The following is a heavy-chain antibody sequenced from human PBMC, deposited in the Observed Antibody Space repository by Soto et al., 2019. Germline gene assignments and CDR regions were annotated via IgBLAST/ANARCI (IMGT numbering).Heavy chain of an antibody. CDR2: IWYDGSTK. D-gene: IGHD2-2*01. Sequence: QVQLVESGGGVAQPGRSLRLSCAASGFTFSNYAMHWVRQAPGKGLEWVAVIWYDGSTKYYADSVKGRFTISRDNSKNTVYLQRNSLRAEDTAVYFCARGGGGSSPAHYYYYYMDVWGKGTTVTVSS. J-gene: IGHJ6*03. CDR3: ARGGGGSSPAHYYYYYMDV. CDR1: GFTFSNYA. V-gene: IGHV3-33*01.